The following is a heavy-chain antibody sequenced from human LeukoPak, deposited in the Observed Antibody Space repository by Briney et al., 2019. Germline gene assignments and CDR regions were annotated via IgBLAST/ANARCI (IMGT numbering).Heavy chain of an antibody. Sequence: GGSLRLSCAASGFTFSSYWMSWVREAPGKGLEWVANIKQDGSEKYYVDSVKGRFTISRDNAKNSLYLQMNSLRDEDTVVYYCARDPYSGGYGAYYYYYMDVWGKGTTVTVSS. D-gene: IGHD6-19*01. V-gene: IGHV3-7*01. CDR1: GFTFSSYW. CDR3: ARDPYSGGYGAYYYYYMDV. J-gene: IGHJ6*03. CDR2: IKQDGSEK.